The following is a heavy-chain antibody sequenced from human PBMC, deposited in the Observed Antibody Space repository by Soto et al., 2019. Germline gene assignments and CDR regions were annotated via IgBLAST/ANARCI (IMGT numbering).Heavy chain of an antibody. CDR2: IYYSGST. D-gene: IGHD3-22*01. J-gene: IGHJ4*02. Sequence: SETLSLTWTVSGGSISRGDYYWSWIRQPPGKGLEWIGYIYYSGSTYYNPSLKSRVTISVDTSKNQFSLKLSSVTAADTAVYYCARGGYYDSSGYYPYWGQGTLVTVSS. CDR3: ARGGYYDSSGYYPY. V-gene: IGHV4-30-4*01. CDR1: GGSISRGDYY.